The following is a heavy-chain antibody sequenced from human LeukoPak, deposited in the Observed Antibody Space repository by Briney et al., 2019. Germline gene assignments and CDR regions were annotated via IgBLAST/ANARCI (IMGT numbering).Heavy chain of an antibody. CDR1: GGSISSSNW. J-gene: IGHJ6*03. CDR3: SSGYYYGYYYYMDV. Sequence: SETLSLTCAVSGGSISSSNWWSWVRQPPGKGLEWIGEINHSGSTNYNPSLKSRVTISVDTSKNQFSLKLSSVTAADTAVYYCSSGYYYGYYYYMDVWGKGTTVTVSS. D-gene: IGHD3-22*01. V-gene: IGHV4-4*02. CDR2: INHSGST.